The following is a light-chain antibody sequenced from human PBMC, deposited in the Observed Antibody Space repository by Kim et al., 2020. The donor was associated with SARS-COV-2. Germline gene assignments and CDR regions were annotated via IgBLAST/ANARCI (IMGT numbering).Light chain of an antibody. J-gene: IGLJ3*02. CDR1: SSDVGGYNY. CDR2: DVS. CDR3: SSYTSSSTRV. V-gene: IGLV2-14*03. Sequence: QSALTQPASVSGSPGQSITISCTGTSSDVGGYNYVSWYQQHPGKAPKLMIYDVSNRPSEISNRFSASKSGNTASLTISGLQAEDEADYYCSSYTSSSTRVFGGGTKVTVL.